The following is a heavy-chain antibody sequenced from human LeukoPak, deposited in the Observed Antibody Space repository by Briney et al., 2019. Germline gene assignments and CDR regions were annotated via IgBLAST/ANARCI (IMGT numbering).Heavy chain of an antibody. CDR3: ARDSGTTGEVKFDP. D-gene: IGHD3-10*01. CDR2: IYRGST. J-gene: IGHJ5*02. Sequence: SETLSLTCTVSGDSMSNRYWSWLRQSPGKGLEWIGYIYRGSTNYNPSLKSRVTISVDTSKNQFSLKVTSVTAADTAVYYCARDSGTTGEVKFDPWGQGTLVTASS. V-gene: IGHV4-59*11. CDR1: GDSMSNRY.